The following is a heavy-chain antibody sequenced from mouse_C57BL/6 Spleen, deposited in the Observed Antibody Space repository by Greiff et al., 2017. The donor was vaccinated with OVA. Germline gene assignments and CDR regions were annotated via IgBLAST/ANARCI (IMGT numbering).Heavy chain of an antibody. CDR2: INPNNGGT. J-gene: IGHJ3*01. Sequence: VQLQQSGPELVKPGASVKIPCKASGYTFTDYNMDWVKQSHGKSLEWIGDINPNNGGTIYNQKFKGKATLTVDKSSSTAYMELRSLTSEDTAVYYCARLYYGSSFAYWGQGTLVTVSA. D-gene: IGHD1-1*01. CDR3: ARLYYGSSFAY. CDR1: GYTFTDYN. V-gene: IGHV1-18*01.